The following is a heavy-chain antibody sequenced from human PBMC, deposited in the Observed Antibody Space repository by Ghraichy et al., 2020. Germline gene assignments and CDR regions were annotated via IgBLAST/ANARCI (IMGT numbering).Heavy chain of an antibody. Sequence: GSLRLSCAVYGGSFSGYYWSWIRQPPGKGLEWIGEINHSGSTNYNPSLKSRVTISVDTSKNQFSLKLSSVTAADTAVYYCASYCSGGSCYTYNWFDPWGQGTLVTVSS. J-gene: IGHJ5*02. V-gene: IGHV4-34*01. D-gene: IGHD2-15*01. CDR1: GGSFSGYY. CDR2: INHSGST. CDR3: ASYCSGGSCYTYNWFDP.